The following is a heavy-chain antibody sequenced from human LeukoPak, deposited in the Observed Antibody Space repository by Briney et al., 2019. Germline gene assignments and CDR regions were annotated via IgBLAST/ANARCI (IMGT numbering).Heavy chain of an antibody. D-gene: IGHD2-15*01. CDR3: ARVFYCSGGSCYSGPFDY. CDR2: INTDGSST. J-gene: IGHJ4*02. CDR1: GFTFSSYW. V-gene: IGHV3-74*01. Sequence: GGSLRLSCAASGFTFSSYWMHWVRQAPGKGLVWVSRINTDGSSTSYADSVKGRFTISRYNAKNTLYLQMNSLRAEDTAVYYCARVFYCSGGSCYSGPFDYWGQGTLVTVSS.